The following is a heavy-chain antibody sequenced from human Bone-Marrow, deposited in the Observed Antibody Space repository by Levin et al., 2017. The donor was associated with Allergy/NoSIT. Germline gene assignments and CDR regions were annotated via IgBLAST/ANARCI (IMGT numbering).Heavy chain of an antibody. D-gene: IGHD2-15*01. J-gene: IGHJ4*02. V-gene: IGHV3-15*01. Sequence: PGGSLRLSCSASGFAFSNTWMSWVRQAPGKGLEWVGRIQSKTEDGATDYAAPVKGRFTISRDDAKNTLYLQLNSLNTEDTAVYYCNTDVRCSGGSCYASGIDYWGQGTLVTVSS. CDR1: GFAFSNTW. CDR2: IQSKTEDGAT. CDR3: NTDVRCSGGSCYASGIDY.